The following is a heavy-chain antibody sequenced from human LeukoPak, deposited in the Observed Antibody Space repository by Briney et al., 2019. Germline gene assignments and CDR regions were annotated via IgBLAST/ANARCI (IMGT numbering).Heavy chain of an antibody. CDR3: GKGFCSSPSCRLDP. J-gene: IGHJ5*02. D-gene: IGHD2-2*01. CDR2: ISSNGGST. V-gene: IGHV3-64D*06. CDR1: GFTFSSYA. Sequence: GGSLRLSCSASGFTFSSYAMHWVRQAPGKGLEYVSAISSNGGSTYYADSVKGRFTISRDNSKNTLYLQMSSLRAEDTAVYYCGKGFCSSPSCRLDPWGQGPLVTVPS.